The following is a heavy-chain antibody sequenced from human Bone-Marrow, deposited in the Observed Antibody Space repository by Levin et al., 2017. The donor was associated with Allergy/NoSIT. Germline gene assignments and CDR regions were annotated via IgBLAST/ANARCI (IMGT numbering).Heavy chain of an antibody. CDR3: ARLVTAIPDWYFDL. J-gene: IGHJ2*01. CDR2: IDHSDVIV. CDR1: GFTFSDYY. V-gene: IGHV3-11*01. D-gene: IGHD2-21*02. Sequence: GESLKISCAASGFTFSDYYMSWFRQAPGKGLEWISYIDHSDVIVYHADSVKGRFSISRDNTKNSLYLQMDNLRPDATAVYFCARLVTAIPDWYFDLSGRGTLVTV.